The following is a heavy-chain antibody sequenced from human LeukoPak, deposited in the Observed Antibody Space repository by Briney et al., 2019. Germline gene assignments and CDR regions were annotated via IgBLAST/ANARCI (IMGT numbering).Heavy chain of an antibody. CDR2: IRSDGSST. Sequence: PGGSLRLSCAASGFTFSNYWMHWVRQVPGKGLEWVSRIRSDGSSTIYADSVKGRFTISRDNGKNTLYLQMYSLRDEDTAVYYCARSHAPYSSSWLFAYYFDYWGQGTLVTVAS. J-gene: IGHJ4*02. V-gene: IGHV3-74*01. CDR3: ARSHAPYSSSWLFAYYFDY. CDR1: GFTFSNYW. D-gene: IGHD2-2*01.